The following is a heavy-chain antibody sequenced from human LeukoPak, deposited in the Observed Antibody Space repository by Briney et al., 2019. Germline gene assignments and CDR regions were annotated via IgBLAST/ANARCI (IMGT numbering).Heavy chain of an antibody. CDR3: ARGFSY. J-gene: IGHJ4*02. CDR1: GFTFNSYA. CDR2: IYSGGST. V-gene: IGHV3-53*01. Sequence: GGSLRLSCAASGFTFNSYAMSWVRQAPGKGLEWVSVIYSGGSTYYADSVKGRFTISRDNSKNTLYLQMNSLRAEDTAVYYCARGFSYWGQGTLVTVSS.